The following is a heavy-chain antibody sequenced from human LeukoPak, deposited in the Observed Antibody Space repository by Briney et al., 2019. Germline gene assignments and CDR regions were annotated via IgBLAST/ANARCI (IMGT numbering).Heavy chain of an antibody. CDR3: ARVGRIVVAGKGFDY. Sequence: SETLSLTCTVSGGSISSNKYYWGWIRQPPGKGLEWIGSIYYSGSTYYNPSLKSRVTISVDTSKNQFSLKLSSVTAADTAVYYCARVGRIVVAGKGFDYWGQGTLVTVSS. D-gene: IGHD6-19*01. CDR1: GGSISSNKYY. CDR2: IYYSGST. J-gene: IGHJ4*02. V-gene: IGHV4-39*01.